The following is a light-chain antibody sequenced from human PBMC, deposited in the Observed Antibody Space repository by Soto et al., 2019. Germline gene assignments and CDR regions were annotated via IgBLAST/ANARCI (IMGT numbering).Light chain of an antibody. CDR2: AAS. J-gene: IGKJ1*01. CDR1: QTLNTY. V-gene: IGKV1-27*01. CDR3: QNYNSAAST. Sequence: DIQIIHSTSSLSASLGYRVTTHSSSSQTLNTYLAWYQQKPGKVPDLLIYAASTLQSGVPSRFSGSGSGTDFTLTISSLQPEDVATYYCQNYNSAASTFGQGTKVDIK.